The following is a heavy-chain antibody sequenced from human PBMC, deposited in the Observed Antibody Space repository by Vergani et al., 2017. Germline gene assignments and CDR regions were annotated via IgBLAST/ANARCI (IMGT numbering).Heavy chain of an antibody. CDR3: ARVAIYDSSGYYYPLDYFDY. CDR1: GGTFSSYA. D-gene: IGHD3-22*01. J-gene: IGHJ4*02. Sequence: QMQLVQSGAEVKKTGSSVKVSCKASGGTFSSYAISWVRQAPGQGLEWMGRIIPIFGTANYAQKFQGRVTITADESTSTAYMELSSLRSEDTAVYYCARVAIYDSSGYYYPLDYFDYWGQGTLVTVSS. CDR2: IIPIFGTA. V-gene: IGHV1-69*18.